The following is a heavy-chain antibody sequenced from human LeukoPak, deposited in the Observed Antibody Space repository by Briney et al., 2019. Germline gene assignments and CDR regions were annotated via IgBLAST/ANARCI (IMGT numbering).Heavy chain of an antibody. CDR2: ISSSGSTI. V-gene: IGHV3-11*04. CDR3: ASLARYCSSTSCYIGGWLDY. CDR1: GFTFSDYY. J-gene: IGHJ4*02. D-gene: IGHD2-2*02. Sequence: GGSLTLPCAASGFTFSDYYMSWIRQAPGKGLEWVSYISSSGSTIYYADSVKGRFTISRDNAKNSLYLQMNSLRAEDTAVYYCASLARYCSSTSCYIGGWLDYWGQGTLVTVSS.